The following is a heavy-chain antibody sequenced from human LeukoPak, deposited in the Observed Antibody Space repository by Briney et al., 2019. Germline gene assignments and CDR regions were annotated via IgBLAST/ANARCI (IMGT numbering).Heavy chain of an antibody. V-gene: IGHV1-2*02. Sequence: ASVKVSCKAFGYTITGYYIHWVRQAPGQGLEWMGWINPNNGGTNSAQKFQGRVTMTRDTSIATAYMELNRLTYDDTAVYYCGRDRHWNQGNFDYWGQGTLVTVSS. CDR1: GYTITGYY. D-gene: IGHD1-1*01. J-gene: IGHJ4*02. CDR3: GRDRHWNQGNFDY. CDR2: INPNNGGT.